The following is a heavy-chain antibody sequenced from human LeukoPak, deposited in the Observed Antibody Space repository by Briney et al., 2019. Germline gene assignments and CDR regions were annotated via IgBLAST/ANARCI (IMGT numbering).Heavy chain of an antibody. D-gene: IGHD3-10*02. V-gene: IGHV3-48*03. CDR2: ISSSANTI. Sequence: GGSLRLSCAASGFTFSTYEINWVRQAPGKGLEWILYISSSANTIYYADSVKGRFTISRDNAKNSLYLQMNSLRAEDTAVYYCAELGITMIGGVWGKGTTVTISS. CDR1: GFTFSTYE. CDR3: AELGITMIGGV. J-gene: IGHJ6*04.